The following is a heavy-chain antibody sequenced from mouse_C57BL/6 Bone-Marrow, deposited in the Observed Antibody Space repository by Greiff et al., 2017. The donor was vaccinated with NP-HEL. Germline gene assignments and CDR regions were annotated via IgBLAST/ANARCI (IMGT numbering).Heavy chain of an antibody. CDR3: ARWGLRPYFDY. J-gene: IGHJ2*01. V-gene: IGHV1-19*01. D-gene: IGHD2-4*01. Sequence: VQLQQSGPVLVKPGASVKMSCKASGYTFTDYYMNWVKQSHGKSLEWIGVINPYNGGTSYNQKFKGKATLTVDKSSSTAYMELNSLTSEDSAVYYCARWGLRPYFDYWGQGTTLTVSS. CDR1: GYTFTDYY. CDR2: INPYNGGT.